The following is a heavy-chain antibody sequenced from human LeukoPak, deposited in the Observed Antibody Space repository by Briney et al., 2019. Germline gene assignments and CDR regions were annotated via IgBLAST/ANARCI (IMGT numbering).Heavy chain of an antibody. CDR2: IIPIFGTA. J-gene: IGHJ4*02. V-gene: IGHV1-69*05. Sequence: ASVKVSCKASGGTFSSYAISWVRQAPGQGLEWMGGIIPIFGTANYAQKFQGRVTITTDESTSTAYMELSSLRSEDTAVYYCARVGIAARPDYYFDYWGQGTLVTVSS. CDR1: GGTFSSYA. CDR3: ARVGIAARPDYYFDY. D-gene: IGHD6-6*01.